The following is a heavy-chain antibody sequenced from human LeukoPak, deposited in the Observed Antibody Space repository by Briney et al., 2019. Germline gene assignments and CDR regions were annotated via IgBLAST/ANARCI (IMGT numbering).Heavy chain of an antibody. CDR1: GFTFSSYG. CDR3: AKDRRAAMVTFFDY. D-gene: IGHD5-18*01. CDR2: IRYDGTNK. Sequence: QPGGSLRLSCAASGFTFSSYGMHWVRQAPGEGLEWVTSIRYDGTNKYYADSVKGRFTISRDSSKNTLYLQMNSLRAEDTAVYYCAKDRRAAMVTFFDYWGQGTLVTVSS. J-gene: IGHJ4*02. V-gene: IGHV3-30*02.